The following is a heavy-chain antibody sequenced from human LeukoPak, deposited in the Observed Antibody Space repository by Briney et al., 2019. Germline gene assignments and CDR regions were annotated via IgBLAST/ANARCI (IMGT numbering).Heavy chain of an antibody. CDR3: AKDKEVLRFLEWLQYYFDY. CDR1: GFTFSSYA. D-gene: IGHD3-3*01. J-gene: IGHJ4*02. V-gene: IGHV3-23*01. CDR2: ISGSGGST. Sequence: PGGSLRLSCAASGFTFSSYAMSWVRQVPGKGLEWVSAISGSGGSTYYADSVKGRFTISRDNSKNTLYLQMNSLRAEDTAVYYCAKDKEVLRFLEWLQYYFDYWGQGTLVTVSS.